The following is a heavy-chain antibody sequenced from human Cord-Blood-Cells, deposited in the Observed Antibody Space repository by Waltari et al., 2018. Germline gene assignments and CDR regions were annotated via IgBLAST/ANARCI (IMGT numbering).Heavy chain of an antibody. CDR3: ARLKDYYGSGSYYYYYYYMDV. V-gene: IGHV4-39*07. J-gene: IGHJ6*03. Sequence: QLQLQESGPGLVKPSETLYLTCTVSGGSISSSSYYWGWIRQPPGKGLEWIVSIYYSGSTYYNPSLKSRVTISVDTSKNQFSLKLSSVTAADTAVYYCARLKDYYGSGSYYYYYYYMDVWGKGTTVTVSS. CDR2: IYYSGST. CDR1: GGSISSSSYY. D-gene: IGHD3-10*01.